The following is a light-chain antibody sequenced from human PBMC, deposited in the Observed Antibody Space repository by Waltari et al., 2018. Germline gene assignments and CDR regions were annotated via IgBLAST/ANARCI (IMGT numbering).Light chain of an antibody. J-gene: IGLJ1*01. CDR2: DVS. V-gene: IGLV2-14*01. CDR1: GSDVGAYNY. Sequence: QSALTQPASVSGSPGQSITIPCTGTGSDVGAYNYVSWYQQQPGKAPKLMIYDVSNRPSGVSNRFSGSKSGNTASLTISGLQAEDEADYYCSSYTSSSTPYVFGTGTKVTVL. CDR3: SSYTSSSTPYV.